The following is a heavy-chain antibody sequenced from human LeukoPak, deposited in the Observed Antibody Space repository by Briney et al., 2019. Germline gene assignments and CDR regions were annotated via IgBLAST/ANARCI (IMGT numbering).Heavy chain of an antibody. D-gene: IGHD5-24*01. CDR2: SGRT. Sequence: SGRTNYNPSLKSRVTISVDTSKNQFSLRLSSVTAADTAVYYCAREMATNNFDYWGQGTLVTVSS. V-gene: IGHV4-59*01. CDR3: AREMATNNFDY. J-gene: IGHJ4*02.